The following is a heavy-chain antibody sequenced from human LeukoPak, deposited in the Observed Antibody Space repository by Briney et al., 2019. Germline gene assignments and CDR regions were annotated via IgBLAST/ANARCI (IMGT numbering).Heavy chain of an antibody. CDR3: TTDYYGSGSYYVFDY. J-gene: IGHJ4*02. CDR1: GFTFSNAW. CDR2: IKIKTDGGTT. V-gene: IGHV3-15*01. Sequence: GGSLRLSCAASGFTFSNAWMSWVRQAPGKGLEWVGRIKIKTDGGTTDYAAPVKGRFTISRDDSKNTLYLQMNSMKTEDTAVYYCTTDYYGSGSYYVFDYWGQGTLVTVSS. D-gene: IGHD3-10*01.